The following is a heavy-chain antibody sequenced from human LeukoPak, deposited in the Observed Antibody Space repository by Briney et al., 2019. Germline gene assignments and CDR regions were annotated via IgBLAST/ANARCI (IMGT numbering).Heavy chain of an antibody. CDR1: GGTFSSYG. CDR3: ATYYDSSGVSLREFGY. J-gene: IGHJ4*02. CDR2: IIPIFGSA. V-gene: IGHV1-69*01. Sequence: SVKVSCKASGGTFSSYGISWVRQAPGQGLEWMGGIIPIFGSAYYSQKFQGRVTITADESTSTAYMELSSLRSEDTAVYYCATYYDSSGVSLREFGYWGQGTLVTASS. D-gene: IGHD3-22*01.